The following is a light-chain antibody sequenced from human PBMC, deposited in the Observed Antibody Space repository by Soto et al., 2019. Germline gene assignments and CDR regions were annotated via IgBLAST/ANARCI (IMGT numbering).Light chain of an antibody. Sequence: QSVLTQPASVSGSPGQSITISCTGTSSGAGGYNYVSWYQQQPGKAPKFMIYDVTNRPSGVSNRFSGSKSGNTASLTISGLQAEDEADYYCCSYTTSNTRQIVFGTGTKVTVL. V-gene: IGLV2-14*01. CDR1: SSGAGGYNY. J-gene: IGLJ1*01. CDR3: CSYTTSNTRQIV. CDR2: DVT.